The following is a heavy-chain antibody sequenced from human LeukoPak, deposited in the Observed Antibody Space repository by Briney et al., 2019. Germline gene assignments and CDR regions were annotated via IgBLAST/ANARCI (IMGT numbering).Heavy chain of an antibody. Sequence: ASVKVSCKASGYTFTGYYMHWVRQAPGQGLQWMGWINPKSGGTNYAQKFQGRVTMTRDTSISTAYMELYRLKSDDTAVYYCARVAITVAGRLDQRLGMRYYFDYWGQGTLVTVSS. D-gene: IGHD6-19*01. V-gene: IGHV1-2*02. CDR3: ARVAITVAGRLDQRLGMRYYFDY. CDR2: INPKSGGT. CDR1: GYTFTGYY. J-gene: IGHJ4*02.